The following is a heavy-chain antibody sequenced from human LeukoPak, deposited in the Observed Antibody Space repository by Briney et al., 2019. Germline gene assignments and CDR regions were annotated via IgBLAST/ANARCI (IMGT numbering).Heavy chain of an antibody. Sequence: SETLSLTCGVSGGSFNFYFWHWIRQAPGKGLEWIGGIDNRGSTQHNPSLRSRVTISIDTSKNHFSLKLTSVTAADTAVYFCARDSHSGFEWGQGALVTVSS. CDR1: GGSFNFYF. J-gene: IGHJ4*02. CDR3: ARDSHSGFE. D-gene: IGHD3-10*01. V-gene: IGHV4-34*01. CDR2: IDNRGST.